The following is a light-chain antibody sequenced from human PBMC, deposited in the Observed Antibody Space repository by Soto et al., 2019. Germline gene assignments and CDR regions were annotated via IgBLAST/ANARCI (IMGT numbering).Light chain of an antibody. J-gene: IGLJ1*01. CDR3: SSYAGSNNPYV. Sequence: QSVLTQPPSASGSPGQSVTISCTGTSSDVGGYNYVSWYQQHPGKAPKLMIYEVSKRPSGVPDRFSGSKSGNTASLTVSGLQAEDEADYYCSSYAGSNNPYVFGTGTKLTVI. V-gene: IGLV2-8*01. CDR1: SSDVGGYNY. CDR2: EVS.